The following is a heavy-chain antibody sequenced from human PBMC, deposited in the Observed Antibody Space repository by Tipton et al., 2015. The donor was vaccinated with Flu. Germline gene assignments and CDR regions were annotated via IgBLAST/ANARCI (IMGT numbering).Heavy chain of an antibody. CDR2: VYHTGTT. V-gene: IGHV4-38-2*02. J-gene: IGHJ3*02. Sequence: GLVKPSETLSLTCSVSGDSISSGYYWGWVRQPPGKPLEYIGSVYHTGTTYYSPSLKSRVTLSVDTPKNQFSLTLNSVTAADTAVYYCARGTTYYDILTGYYPLDAFDIWGQGTMVTVSS. CDR1: GDSISSGYY. D-gene: IGHD3-9*01. CDR3: ARGTTYYDILTGYYPLDAFDI.